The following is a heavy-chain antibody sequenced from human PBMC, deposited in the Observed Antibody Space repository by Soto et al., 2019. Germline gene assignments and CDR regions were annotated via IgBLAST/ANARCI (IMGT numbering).Heavy chain of an antibody. CDR1: GFTISSYG. Sequence: GGSMSLSCAASGFTISSYGMHWVRPAHGKGLEWVAVISYDGGNKYYADSVKGRFTISRDNSKNTLYLQMNSLRAEDTAVYYCAKDFCSGYYGGYFDYWGQGTRVTVSS. D-gene: IGHD3-3*01. CDR2: ISYDGGNK. V-gene: IGHV3-30*18. J-gene: IGHJ4*02. CDR3: AKDFCSGYYGGYFDY.